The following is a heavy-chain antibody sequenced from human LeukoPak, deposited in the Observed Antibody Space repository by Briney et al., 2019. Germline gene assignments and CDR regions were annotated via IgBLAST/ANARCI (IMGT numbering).Heavy chain of an antibody. V-gene: IGHV3-30-3*01. CDR2: ISYDGSNK. CDR1: GFTFSSYA. CDR3: ASVGGDYVSGLDY. Sequence: PGGSLRLSCAASGFTFSSYAMHWVRQAPGKGLEWVAVISYDGSNKYYADSVKGRFTISRDNSKNTLYLQMNSLRAEDTAVYHCASVGGDYVSGLDYWGQGTLVTVSS. J-gene: IGHJ4*02. D-gene: IGHD4-17*01.